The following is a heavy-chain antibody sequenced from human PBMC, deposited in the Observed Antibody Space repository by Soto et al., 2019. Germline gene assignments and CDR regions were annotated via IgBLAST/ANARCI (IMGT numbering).Heavy chain of an antibody. CDR1: GGSISSISEY. J-gene: IGHJ4*02. CDR2: VFYSGFT. V-gene: IGHV4-39*01. D-gene: IGHD2-21*02. Sequence: QLQVQESGPGLVKPSETLSLTCTVSGGSISSISEYWGWIRQPPGKGLEWIGSVFYSGFTYQNPSLKSRLTISVDTSKNQFSLKLISVTAADTAVYYCERHMTATNFDYWGQGTLVTVSS. CDR3: ERHMTATNFDY.